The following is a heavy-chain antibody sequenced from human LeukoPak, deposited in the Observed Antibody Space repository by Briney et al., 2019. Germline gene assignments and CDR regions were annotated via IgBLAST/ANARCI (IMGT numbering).Heavy chain of an antibody. D-gene: IGHD3-16*01. Sequence: PSETLSLTCAVYGGSFSGSYWSWIRQPPGKGLEWVGEINHSGSTNNNLSTKSRVTLSSDTSTNQLSLKLSSVTAAETAVYYCARLRLRLGDQVRYYYYYGMDVWGQGTTATVSS. V-gene: IGHV4-34*01. CDR2: INHSGST. J-gene: IGHJ6*02. CDR1: GGSFSGSY. CDR3: ARLRLRLGDQVRYYYYYGMDV.